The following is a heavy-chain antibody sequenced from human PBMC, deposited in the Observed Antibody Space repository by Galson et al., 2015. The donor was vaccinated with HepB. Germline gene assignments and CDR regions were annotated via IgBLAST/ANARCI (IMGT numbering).Heavy chain of an antibody. D-gene: IGHD6-19*01. CDR1: GDSVSSNSAA. V-gene: IGHV6-1*01. J-gene: IGHJ6*02. Sequence: CAISGDSVSSNSAAWNWIRQSPSRGLEWLGRTYYRSKWYNDYAVSVKSRITINPDTSKNQFSLQLSSVTAADTAVYYCARQRWSSGLRRGYYYGMDVWGQGTTVTVSS. CDR3: ARQRWSSGLRRGYYYGMDV. CDR2: TYYRSKWYN.